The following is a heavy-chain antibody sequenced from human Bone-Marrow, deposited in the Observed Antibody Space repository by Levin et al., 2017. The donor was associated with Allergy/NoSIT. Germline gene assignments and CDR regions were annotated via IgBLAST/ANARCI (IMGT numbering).Heavy chain of an antibody. CDR3: ASGDFRPNRYCSGGSCSFDAFDI. J-gene: IGHJ3*02. D-gene: IGHD2-15*01. CDR2: ISYDGSNK. Sequence: SCAASGFTFSSYAMHWVRQAPGKGLEWVAVISYDGSNKYYADSVKGRFTISRDNSKNTLYLQMNSLRAEDTAVYYCASGDFRPNRYCSGGSCSFDAFDIWGQGTMVTVSS. V-gene: IGHV3-30-3*01. CDR1: GFTFSSYA.